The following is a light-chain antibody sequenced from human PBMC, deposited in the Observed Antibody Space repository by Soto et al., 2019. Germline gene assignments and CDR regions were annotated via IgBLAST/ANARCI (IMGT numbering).Light chain of an antibody. J-gene: IGLJ2*01. CDR3: SSYAGNNNLV. V-gene: IGLV2-8*01. CDR2: EVN. Sequence: QSALTQPPSASGSPGQSVTISCTGASSDVGGYNYVSWYQQHPGKAPKLMIYEVNQRPSGVPDRFSGSKSGNTASLTVSGLQAEDEAEYYCSSYAGNNNLVFGGGTKLTVL. CDR1: SSDVGGYNY.